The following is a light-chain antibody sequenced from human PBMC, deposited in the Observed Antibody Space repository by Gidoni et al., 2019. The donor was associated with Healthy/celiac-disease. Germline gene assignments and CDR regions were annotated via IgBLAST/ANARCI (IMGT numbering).Light chain of an antibody. CDR2: DAS. CDR3: QQRSNWPPGYT. CDR1: QSVSSY. J-gene: IGKJ2*01. V-gene: IGKV3-11*01. Sequence: EIVLTQSPATLSLSPGERATLSCRASQSVSSYLAWYQQKPGQAPRLLIYDASNRATGIPARFSGSGSGTYLTLTISSLEPEDFAVYYCQQRSNWPPGYTFGQGTKLEIK.